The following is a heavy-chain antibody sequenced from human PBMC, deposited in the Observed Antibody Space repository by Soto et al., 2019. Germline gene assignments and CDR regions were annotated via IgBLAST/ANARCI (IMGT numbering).Heavy chain of an antibody. V-gene: IGHV2-5*02. J-gene: IGHJ6*02. CDR1: GFSLSTTGVG. CDR3: AHRRQSATNYYGMDV. Sequence: SGPTLVNPTQTLTLTCSFSGFSLSTTGVGVGWIRQPPGKPLEWLALIYWDDEKRYSPSLKSRLTITKDTSKNQVVLTMTNMDLVDTATYYCAHRRQSATNYYGMDVWGQGTTVTVSS. CDR2: IYWDDEK.